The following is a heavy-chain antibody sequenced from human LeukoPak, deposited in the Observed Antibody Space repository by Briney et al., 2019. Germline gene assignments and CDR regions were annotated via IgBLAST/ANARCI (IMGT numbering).Heavy chain of an antibody. CDR2: ISYDGNNK. V-gene: IGHV3-30*03. CDR3: ARAPDGYEAFDI. CDR1: GFTFSAYA. Sequence: PGGSLRLSCAASGFTFSAYAMHWVRQAPGKGLEWVAVISYDGNNKQYADSVKGRFTISRDNSKNTLYLQMNSLRAEDTAVYYCARAPDGYEAFDIWGQGTMVTVSS. J-gene: IGHJ3*02. D-gene: IGHD3-22*01.